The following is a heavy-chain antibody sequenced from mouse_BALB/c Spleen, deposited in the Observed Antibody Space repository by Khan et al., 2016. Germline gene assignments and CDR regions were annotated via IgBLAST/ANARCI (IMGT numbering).Heavy chain of an antibody. CDR1: GYAFTNYL. D-gene: IGHD1-1*02. J-gene: IGHJ4*01. CDR3: ARYGCNYYAIDY. Sequence: QVQLQQSGAELVRPGTSVKVSCKASGYAFTNYLIAWVKQRPGQGLEWIGVINPGSGGTNYNEKFKGKATLTADKSFSTAYMQLSSLTSDDSAVYFCARYGCNYYAIDYWGQGTSVTVSS. CDR2: INPGSGGT. V-gene: IGHV1-54*01.